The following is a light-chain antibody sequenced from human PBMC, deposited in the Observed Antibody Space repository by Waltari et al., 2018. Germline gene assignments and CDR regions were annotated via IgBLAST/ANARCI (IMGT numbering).Light chain of an antibody. Sequence: DIQMTQSPSSLGASVGDRVTLTCRASQSVITYLNLYQQKPGEAPKHLIYAGSVLQSGVPSRFSGSGSGTDFTLTISSVQPEDFATYYCQQTWTFGPGTRVDIK. CDR1: QSVITY. V-gene: IGKV1-39*01. CDR2: AGS. CDR3: QQTWT. J-gene: IGKJ3*01.